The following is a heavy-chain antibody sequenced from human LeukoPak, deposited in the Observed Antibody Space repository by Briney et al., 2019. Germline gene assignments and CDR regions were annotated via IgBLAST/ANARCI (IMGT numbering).Heavy chain of an antibody. CDR1: GGSISSYY. V-gene: IGHV4-4*07. Sequence: SETLSLTCTVSGGSISSYYWSWIRQPAGKGLEWIGRIYASGITNYNPYLKSRVTISVDTSKNQFSLKLSSVTAADTAVYYCARDHHYDSSGYYQRYFDYWGQGTLVTVSS. J-gene: IGHJ4*02. CDR2: IYASGIT. D-gene: IGHD3-22*01. CDR3: ARDHHYDSSGYYQRYFDY.